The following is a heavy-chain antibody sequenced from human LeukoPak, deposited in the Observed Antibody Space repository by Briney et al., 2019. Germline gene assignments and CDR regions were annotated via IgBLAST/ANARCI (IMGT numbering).Heavy chain of an antibody. CDR2: IYHSGST. Sequence: SETLSLTCTVSGYSVSSGYYWGWIRQPPGKGLEWIGSIYHSGSTYYNPSLKSRVTISVDTSKNQFSLKLSSVTAADTAVYYCARHWEGAGPFDYWGQGTLVTVSS. J-gene: IGHJ4*02. D-gene: IGHD1-26*01. CDR1: GYSVSSGYY. CDR3: ARHWEGAGPFDY. V-gene: IGHV4-38-2*02.